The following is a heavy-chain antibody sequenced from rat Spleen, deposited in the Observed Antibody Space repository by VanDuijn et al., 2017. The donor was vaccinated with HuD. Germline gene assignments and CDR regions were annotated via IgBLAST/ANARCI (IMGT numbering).Heavy chain of an antibody. CDR3: ARPNYGGYWFAY. CDR1: GFTFSNYG. D-gene: IGHD1-11*01. Sequence: EVQLVESGGGLVQPGRSLKLSCAASGFTFSNYGMHWIRQAPTKGLEWVASIVYDGSRIYYRDSVKGRFTISRDNAKGTLYLQMDSLRSEDTATYYCARPNYGGYWFAYWGQGTLVTVSS. V-gene: IGHV5-19*01. J-gene: IGHJ3*01. CDR2: IVYDGSRI.